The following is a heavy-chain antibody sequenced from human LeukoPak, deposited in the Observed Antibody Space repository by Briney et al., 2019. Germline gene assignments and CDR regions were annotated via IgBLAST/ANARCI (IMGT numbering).Heavy chain of an antibody. J-gene: IGHJ4*02. CDR1: GGSISGSSYY. CDR2: IYYSGST. CDR3: ATPPPRRRGYYDRSGYVYYFDY. V-gene: IGHV4-39*01. D-gene: IGHD3-22*01. Sequence: SETLSLTCTVSGGSISGSSYYWGWIRQPPGKGLEWIGSIYYSGSTYYNPSLKSRVTISVDTSKNEFSLQLSSVTAADTAVYYCATPPPRRRGYYDRSGYVYYFDYWGQGILVTVSS.